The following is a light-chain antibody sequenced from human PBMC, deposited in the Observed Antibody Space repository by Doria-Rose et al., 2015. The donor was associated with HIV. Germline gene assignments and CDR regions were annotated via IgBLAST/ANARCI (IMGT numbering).Light chain of an antibody. CDR2: WAS. Sequence: DIRVTQSPESLGMSLGERATLNYKSNQSLLYTSKSYLAWYQQKPGQPPKLLIYWASTRQSGVPARFSGSGSRTDFTLTISSLEAEDVAVYYCQQYYDTPSFGPGTTVDIK. CDR3: QQYYDTPS. J-gene: IGKJ3*01. CDR1: QSLLYTSKSY. V-gene: IGKV4-1*01.